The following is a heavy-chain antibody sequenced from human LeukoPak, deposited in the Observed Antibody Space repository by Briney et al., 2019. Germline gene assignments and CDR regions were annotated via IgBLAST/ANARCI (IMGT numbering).Heavy chain of an antibody. J-gene: IGHJ3*02. D-gene: IGHD6-25*01. CDR3: ARSYSQRLYAFDI. Sequence: ASVKVSCKASGYTFTSYYMHWVRQAPGQGLEWMGIINPSGGSTSYAQEFQGRVTMTRDTSTSTVYMELSSLRSEDTAVYYCARSYSQRLYAFDIWGQGTMVTVSS. CDR2: INPSGGST. V-gene: IGHV1-46*01. CDR1: GYTFTSYY.